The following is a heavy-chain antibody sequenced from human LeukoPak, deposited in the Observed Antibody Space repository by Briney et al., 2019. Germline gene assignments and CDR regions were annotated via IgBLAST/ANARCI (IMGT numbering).Heavy chain of an antibody. CDR2: IYYSGST. J-gene: IGHJ5*02. CDR3: AGGAGGYCRGGSCYSGDWFDP. Sequence: SETLSLTRTVSGGSISSSSYYWGWIRQPPGKGLEWIGSIYYSGSTYYNPSPKSRVTISVDTSKNQFSLKLSSVTAADTAVYYCAGGAGGYCRGGSCYSGDWFDPWGQGTLVTVSS. V-gene: IGHV4-39*01. CDR1: GGSISSSSYY. D-gene: IGHD2-15*01.